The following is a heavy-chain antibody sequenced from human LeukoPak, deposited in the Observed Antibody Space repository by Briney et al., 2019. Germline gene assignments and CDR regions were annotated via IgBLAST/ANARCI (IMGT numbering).Heavy chain of an antibody. CDR1: GGSISNYY. D-gene: IGHD1-26*01. Sequence: SETLCLTCTVSGGSISNYYWSWIRQPPGKGLEWIAYIYYSGSNNYNPSLKSRVTISVDTSKNQFSLNLSSVTAADTAVYYCARHPPKSFFDYWGQGTLLTVSS. CDR2: IYYSGSN. J-gene: IGHJ4*02. CDR3: ARHPPKSFFDY. V-gene: IGHV4-59*08.